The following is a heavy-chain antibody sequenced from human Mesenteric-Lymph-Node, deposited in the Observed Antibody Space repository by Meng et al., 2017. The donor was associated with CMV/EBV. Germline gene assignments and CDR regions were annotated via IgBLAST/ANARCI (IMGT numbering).Heavy chain of an antibody. CDR3: ARTYTNYDSFDF. Sequence: CKASGYSFTNYFRVWVRQAPGQGLEWMGLINPNGGKTNYAQKFQGRVTMTRDTSTSTMYMELSSLRSEDTAVYYCARTYTNYDSFDFWGQGTLVTSPQ. CDR1: GYSFTNYF. CDR2: INPNGGKT. J-gene: IGHJ4*02. V-gene: IGHV1-46*01. D-gene: IGHD4-11*01.